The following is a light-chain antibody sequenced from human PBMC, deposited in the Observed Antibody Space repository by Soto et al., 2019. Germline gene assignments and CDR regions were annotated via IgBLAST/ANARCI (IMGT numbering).Light chain of an antibody. J-gene: IGKJ4*01. CDR2: EAS. V-gene: IGKV1-5*03. CDR1: QRISSW. Sequence: DIQMTQSPSTLSASVGDRVTITCRASQRISSWLAWYQQKPGKAPKLLIYEASILQSGAPSRFSGSGSGTEFTLTISSLQPDDFATYYCQHFLSYPLTFGGGT. CDR3: QHFLSYPLT.